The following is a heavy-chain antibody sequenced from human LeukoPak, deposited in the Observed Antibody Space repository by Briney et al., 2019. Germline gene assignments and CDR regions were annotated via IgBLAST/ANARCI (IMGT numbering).Heavy chain of an antibody. CDR2: IKSKTDGGTT. CDR3: TTGFPGYYMDV. Sequence: GGSLRLFCGASGFTFSNAWMSWVRQATGKGLEWVGRIKSKTDGGTTDYAAPVKRRFTISRDDSKNTLYLQMNSLKTDDTAVYYCTTGFPGYYMDVWGKGTTVTVSS. J-gene: IGHJ6*03. V-gene: IGHV3-15*01. D-gene: IGHD3-10*01. CDR1: GFTFSNAW.